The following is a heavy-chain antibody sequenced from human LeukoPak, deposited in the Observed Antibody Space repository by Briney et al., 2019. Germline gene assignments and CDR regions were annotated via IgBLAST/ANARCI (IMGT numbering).Heavy chain of an antibody. CDR3: ARGPSWGYDILTV. Sequence: PGGSLRLSCAASGFTVSSNYMSWVRQAPGKGLEWVSVIYSGGSTYYEDSVKGRFTISRDNSKNTLYLQINSLRAEDTAVYYCARGPSWGYDILTVWGQGTLVTVSS. V-gene: IGHV3-53*01. CDR1: GFTVSSNY. CDR2: IYSGGST. J-gene: IGHJ4*02. D-gene: IGHD3-9*01.